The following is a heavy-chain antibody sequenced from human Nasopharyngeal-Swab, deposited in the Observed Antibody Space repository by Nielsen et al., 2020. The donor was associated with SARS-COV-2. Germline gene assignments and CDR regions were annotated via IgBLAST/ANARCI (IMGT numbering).Heavy chain of an antibody. D-gene: IGHD1-26*01. J-gene: IGHJ6*03. V-gene: IGHV1-2*06. CDR1: GYTFTDYF. CDR3: ARDAGILGTYYYYYMDV. CDR2: INPNSGDT. Sequence: ASVKVSCKASGYTFTDYFMHWVRRAPGQELEWMGRINPNSGDTNYAQKFQGRVTMTRDTSISTAYMELSRLRSDDTAVYYCARDAGILGTYYYYYMDVWGKGTTVTVSS.